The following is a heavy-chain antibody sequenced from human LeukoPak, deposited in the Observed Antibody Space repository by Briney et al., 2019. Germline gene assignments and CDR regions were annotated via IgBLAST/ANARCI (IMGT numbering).Heavy chain of an antibody. CDR1: GYSISSGYY. Sequence: SETLSLTCAVSGYSISSGYYWCCIRQPPGKGLEWIGSIYHSGSTYYNPPLKSRVTISVDNAKIQYSLKLSSVTAADTAVYYCARAAGYCSGGSCYSRDNWVDPWGKGTLVTVSS. J-gene: IGHJ5*02. D-gene: IGHD2-15*01. CDR3: ARAAGYCSGGSCYSRDNWVDP. CDR2: IYHSGST. V-gene: IGHV4-38-2*01.